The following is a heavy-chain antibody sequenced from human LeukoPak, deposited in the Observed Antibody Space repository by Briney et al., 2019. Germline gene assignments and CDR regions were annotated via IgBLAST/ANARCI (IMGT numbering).Heavy chain of an antibody. CDR1: GYTFTSYD. CDR3: ARGGLARGSGSYSYYYYYMDV. D-gene: IGHD3-10*01. Sequence: ASVKVSCKASGYTFTSYDINWVRQATGQGLEWMGWMNPNSGNTGYAQKFQGRVTITRNASISTAYMELSSLRSEDTAVYYCARGGLARGSGSYSYYYYYMDVWGIGTTVTVSS. J-gene: IGHJ6*03. CDR2: MNPNSGNT. V-gene: IGHV1-8*03.